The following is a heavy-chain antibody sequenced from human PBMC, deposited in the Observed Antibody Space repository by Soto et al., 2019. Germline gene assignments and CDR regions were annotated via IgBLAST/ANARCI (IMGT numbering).Heavy chain of an antibody. D-gene: IGHD2-2*01. CDR2: IIPILGIA. CDR3: ARGGYCNSATCYRPGDY. Sequence: QVQLVQSGAEVKKPGSSVRVSCTATGDTFSSYTVDWVRQAPGQGLEWMARIIPILGIANYAQEFQGRLTITADKSTTTAYMEVSSLRSEDTAVYYCARGGYCNSATCYRPGDYWGQGTLVTVSS. J-gene: IGHJ4*02. CDR1: GDTFSSYT. V-gene: IGHV1-69*02.